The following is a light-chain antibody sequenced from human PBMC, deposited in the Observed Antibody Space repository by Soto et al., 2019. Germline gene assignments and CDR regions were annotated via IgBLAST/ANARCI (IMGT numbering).Light chain of an antibody. CDR3: QQMGET. J-gene: IGKJ1*01. CDR1: QSVSSSY. Sequence: EIVLTQSPGTLSLSPGERATLSCRASQSVSSSYLAWYQQKPGQAPRLLIYGASSRATGIPDRFSGSGSGTDFTLTISRLDHDDFAVYYCQQMGETFGQGTKVEF. CDR2: GAS. V-gene: IGKV3-20*01.